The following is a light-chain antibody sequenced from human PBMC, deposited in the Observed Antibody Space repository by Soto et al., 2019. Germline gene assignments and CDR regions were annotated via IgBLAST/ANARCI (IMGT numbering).Light chain of an antibody. CDR3: SSYTDSTDYV. CDR2: QVT. V-gene: IGLV2-14*01. J-gene: IGLJ1*01. Sequence: QSALTQPASVSVSPGQSITISCTGTSSDIAIYNFVSWYQQHPGKAPRLMIFQVTNRPSGVSTRFSGSKSGNTASLTISGLQAEDEADYYCSSYTDSTDYVFGTGTKVTVL. CDR1: SSDIAIYNF.